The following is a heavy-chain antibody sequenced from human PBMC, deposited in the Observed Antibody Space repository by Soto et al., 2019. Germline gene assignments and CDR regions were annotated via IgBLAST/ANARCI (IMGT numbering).Heavy chain of an antibody. CDR3: ARGDIMDV. CDR2: ISSGGSAM. CDR1: GFSFSDYY. Sequence: GGSLRLSCAASGFSFSDYYMIWIRQAPGKGLEWVSHISSGGSAMYSAYSVKGRFTISRDNVKNSLYLQMKSLRAEDTAVYYCARGDIMDVWGQGTTVTVSS. V-gene: IGHV3-11*01. J-gene: IGHJ6*02.